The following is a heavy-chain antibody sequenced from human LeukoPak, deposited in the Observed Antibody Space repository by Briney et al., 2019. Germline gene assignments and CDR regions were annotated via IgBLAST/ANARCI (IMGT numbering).Heavy chain of an antibody. V-gene: IGHV1-18*01. CDR2: ISAYNGNT. J-gene: IGHJ3*02. CDR1: GGTFSSYA. CDR3: ARGAYCGGDCSSSDAFDI. Sequence: ASVKVSCKAAGGTFSSYAISWVRQAPGQGLEWMGWISAYNGNTNYAQNPQGRVTMTTDTSTSTGYLELRSLRSDDTAVYYCARGAYCGGDCSSSDAFDIWGQGTMVTVSS. D-gene: IGHD2-21*02.